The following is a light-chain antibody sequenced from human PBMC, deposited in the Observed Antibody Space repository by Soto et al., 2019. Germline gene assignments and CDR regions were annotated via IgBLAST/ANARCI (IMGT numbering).Light chain of an antibody. V-gene: IGLV2-11*01. CDR3: CSYAGSYTYV. CDR1: SSDVGAYNY. J-gene: IGLJ1*01. CDR2: DVT. Sequence: QSVLTQPRSVSGSPGQSVTISCTGTSSDVGAYNYVSWFQQHPGKAPKLMIYDVTKRPSGVPDRFSGSKSDNTASLTISGLQAEDEADYYCCSYAGSYTYVFGTGTKVTV.